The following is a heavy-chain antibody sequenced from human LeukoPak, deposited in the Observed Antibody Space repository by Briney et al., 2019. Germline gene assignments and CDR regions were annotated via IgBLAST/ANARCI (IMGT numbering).Heavy chain of an antibody. CDR1: GFTFDDYA. V-gene: IGHV3-9*01. CDR3: APDFWSGYYTAGSF. J-gene: IGHJ4*02. D-gene: IGHD3-3*01. CDR2: ISWNSGSI. Sequence: GRSLRLSCAASGFTFDDYAMHWVRQAPGKGLEWVSGISWNSGSIGYADSVKGRFTISRDNAKNSLYLQMNSLRAEDTAVYYCAPDFWSGYYTAGSFWGQGTLVTVSS.